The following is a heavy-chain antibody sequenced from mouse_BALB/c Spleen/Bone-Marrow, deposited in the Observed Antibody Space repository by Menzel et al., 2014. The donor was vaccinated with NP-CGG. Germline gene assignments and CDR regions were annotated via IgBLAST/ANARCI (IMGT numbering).Heavy chain of an antibody. CDR2: IRNKAYGYTT. V-gene: IGHV7-3*02. Sequence: EVKLVESGGGLVQPGGSLRLSCATSGFTFTDYYMNWVRPPPGKALERLGFIRNKAYGYTTEYSASVKGRFTVSRDNSQSILYLQMNTLRAEDSATYYCARDMGGILFDSWGQGTTLTVSS. CDR3: ARDMGGILFDS. D-gene: IGHD4-1*01. CDR1: GFTFTDYY. J-gene: IGHJ2*01.